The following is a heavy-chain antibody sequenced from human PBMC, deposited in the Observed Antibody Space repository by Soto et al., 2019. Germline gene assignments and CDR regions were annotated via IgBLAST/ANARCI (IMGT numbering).Heavy chain of an antibody. J-gene: IGHJ5*02. CDR3: ARVVVAAQNWFDP. CDR1: GGSISSGDYY. V-gene: IGHV4-30-4*01. CDR2: IYYSGST. D-gene: IGHD2-15*01. Sequence: PSETLSLTCTVSGGSISSGDYYWSWIRQPPGKGLEWIGYIYYSGSTYYNPSLKSRVTISVDTSKNQFSLKLSSVTAADTAVYYCARVVVAAQNWFDPWGQGTLVTVSS.